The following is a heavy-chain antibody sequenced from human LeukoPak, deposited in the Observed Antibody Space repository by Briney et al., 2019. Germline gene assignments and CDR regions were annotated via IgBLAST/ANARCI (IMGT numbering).Heavy chain of an antibody. Sequence: GGSLRLSCAASGFTVSSNYMSWVRQAPGKGLEWVSSISSSSSSYIYYADSVRGRFTISRDNAKKSLYLQMNSLRAEDTAVHYCARGDPDISFGVVGEAFDIWGQGTMVTVSS. D-gene: IGHD3-3*01. CDR2: ISSSSSSYI. J-gene: IGHJ3*02. CDR3: ARGDPDISFGVVGEAFDI. CDR1: GFTVSSNY. V-gene: IGHV3-21*01.